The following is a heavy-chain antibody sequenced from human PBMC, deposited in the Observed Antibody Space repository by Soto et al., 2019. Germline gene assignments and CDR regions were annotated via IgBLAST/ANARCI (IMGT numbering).Heavy chain of an antibody. CDR2: INTETGNT. Sequence: QVQLVQSGAEVKKPGASVKVSCTASGYSVLSYGFSWVRQAPGQGLEWMGYINTETGNTFYAQRLQGRVTMTTNTTPDTAYMELRRLTSDDTGVYFCVRGRPNSNLGFWGQGTLITISS. CDR3: VRGRPNSNLGF. J-gene: IGHJ4*02. CDR1: GYSVLSYG. D-gene: IGHD2-8*01. V-gene: IGHV1-18*01.